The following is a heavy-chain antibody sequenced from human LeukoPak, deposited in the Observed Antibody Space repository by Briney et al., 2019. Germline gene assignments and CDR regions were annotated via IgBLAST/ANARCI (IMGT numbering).Heavy chain of an antibody. CDR3: ASTLLTTVTYTIDS. CDR1: GGSMTNYY. Sequence: SSETLSLTCTVSGGSMTNYYWSWIRQPPGKGLEWIGYIYNGEYTNYSPSLKSRVTISLVTSQNRFSLKVKSVTAADTAVYYCASTLLTTVTYTIDSWGQGTLVTVSS. J-gene: IGHJ4*02. CDR2: IYNGEYT. V-gene: IGHV4-59*01. D-gene: IGHD4-17*01.